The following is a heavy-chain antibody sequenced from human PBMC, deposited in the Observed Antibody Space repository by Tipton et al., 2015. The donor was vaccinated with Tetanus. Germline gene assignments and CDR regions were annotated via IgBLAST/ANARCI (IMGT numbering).Heavy chain of an antibody. V-gene: IGHV1-69*01. CDR1: GGTFSSYA. Sequence: QLVQSGAEVKKPGSSVKVSCKASGGTFSSYAISWVRQAPGQGLEWTGGIIPIFGTANYAQKFQGRVTITADESTSTAYMELSSLRSEDTAVYYCARDRYSSGWGIYTYYYGMDVWAQGTTVSVS. CDR2: IIPIFGTA. J-gene: IGHJ6*02. CDR3: ARDRYSSGWGIYTYYYGMDV. D-gene: IGHD6-19*01.